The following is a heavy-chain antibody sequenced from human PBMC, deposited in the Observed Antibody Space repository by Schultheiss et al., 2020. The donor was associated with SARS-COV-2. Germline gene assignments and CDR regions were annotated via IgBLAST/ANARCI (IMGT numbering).Heavy chain of an antibody. CDR3: ARDRLGFGLDV. J-gene: IGHJ6*02. D-gene: IGHD7-27*01. Sequence: GSLRLSCAASGFTFSSYEMNWVRQAPGKGLEWIGSIYHSGSTYYNPSLKSRVTISVDTSKNQFSLKLSSVTAADTAVYYCARDRLGFGLDVWGQGTTVTVSS. V-gene: IGHV4-38-2*01. CDR2: IYHSGST. CDR1: GFTFSSYE.